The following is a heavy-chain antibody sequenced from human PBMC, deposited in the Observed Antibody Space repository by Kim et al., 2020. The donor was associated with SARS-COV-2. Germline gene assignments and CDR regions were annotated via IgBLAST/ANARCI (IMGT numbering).Heavy chain of an antibody. Sequence: SVKVSCKASGGTFSSYAISWVRQAPGQGLEWMGGIIPIFGTANYAQKFQGRVTITADESTSTAYMELSSLRSEDTAVYYCARVNTAMVYGLFSGYGMDVWGQGTTVTVSS. CDR3: ARVNTAMVYGLFSGYGMDV. J-gene: IGHJ6*02. V-gene: IGHV1-69*13. CDR2: IIPIFGTA. CDR1: GGTFSSYA. D-gene: IGHD5-18*01.